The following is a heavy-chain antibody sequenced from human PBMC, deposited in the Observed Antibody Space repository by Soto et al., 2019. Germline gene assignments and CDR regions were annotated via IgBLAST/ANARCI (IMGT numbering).Heavy chain of an antibody. Sequence: GGSLILSCAASGFTFGAYSMNWVRQAPGKGLEWVSFIGSTGSGTHYADSVMGRSTISRDNARNSLYLQMNSLRAEDTAVYHCARARPASGPAYAFDIWGQGTMVTVSS. CDR1: GFTFGAYS. CDR2: IGSTGSGT. D-gene: IGHD2-2*01. CDR3: ARARPASGPAYAFDI. J-gene: IGHJ3*02. V-gene: IGHV3-48*04.